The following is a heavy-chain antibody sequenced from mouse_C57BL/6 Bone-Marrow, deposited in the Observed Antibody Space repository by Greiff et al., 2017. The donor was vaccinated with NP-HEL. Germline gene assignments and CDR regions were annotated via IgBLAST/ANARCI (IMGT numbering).Heavy chain of an antibody. V-gene: IGHV1-80*01. D-gene: IGHD2-2*01. J-gene: IGHJ4*01. CDR2: IYPGDGDT. CDR1: GYAFSSYW. Sequence: VKLMESGAELVKPGASVKISCKASGYAFSSYWMNWVKQRPGKGLEWIGQIYPGDGDTNYNGKFKGKATLTADKSSSTAYMQLSSLTSEDSAVYFCARKGYDDYAMDYWGQGTSVTVSS. CDR3: ARKGYDDYAMDY.